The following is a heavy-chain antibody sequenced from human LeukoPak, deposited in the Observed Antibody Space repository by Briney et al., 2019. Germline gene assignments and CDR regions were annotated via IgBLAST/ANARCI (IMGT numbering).Heavy chain of an antibody. CDR1: GFTFTSYW. Sequence: GGSLRLSCAASGFTFTSYWMNWVRQAPGKGLEWVGNIKPDGSQTYYVDSVKGRFTISRDNAKNSVSLQLNSLRAEDTAVCFCVRSIDAWGQGTLVTVSS. CDR3: VRSIDA. J-gene: IGHJ5*02. CDR2: IKPDGSQT. D-gene: IGHD3-3*01. V-gene: IGHV3-7*03.